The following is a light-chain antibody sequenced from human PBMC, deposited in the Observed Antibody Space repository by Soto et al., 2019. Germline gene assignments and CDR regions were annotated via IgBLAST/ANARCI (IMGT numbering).Light chain of an antibody. V-gene: IGKV1-12*01. CDR1: QSISSW. CDR2: AAS. J-gene: IGKJ5*01. CDR3: QQGGSVPST. Sequence: DIQMNPSPSSVSASVGDRVTITCRASQSISSWLSWYQQKPGTVPKLLIYAASSLQSGVPSRFSGSGAGTEFTLSITSLQPEDFGTYYFQQGGSVPSTFGQWKRLAIK.